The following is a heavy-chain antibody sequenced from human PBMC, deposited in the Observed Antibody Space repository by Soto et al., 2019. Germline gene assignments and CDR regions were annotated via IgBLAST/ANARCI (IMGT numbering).Heavy chain of an antibody. V-gene: IGHV3-74*01. Sequence: EVQLVESGGGLVQPGGSLRLSCAASEFTFSTYWMHWVRQAPGKGLEWVARIDTTGSTTTYAGSVQGRFTISRDNAKNRLYLQMHSVRDEDTAVYYCASVSAAQYYYGMDAWGQGTTVTVSS. CDR3: ASVSAAQYYYGMDA. D-gene: IGHD4-4*01. CDR2: IDTTGSTT. J-gene: IGHJ6*02. CDR1: EFTFSTYW.